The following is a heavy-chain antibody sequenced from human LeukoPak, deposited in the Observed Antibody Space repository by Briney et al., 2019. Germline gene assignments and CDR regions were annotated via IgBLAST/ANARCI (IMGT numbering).Heavy chain of an antibody. V-gene: IGHV3-30-3*01. J-gene: IGHJ4*02. CDR3: ARDQPYYFDY. CDR1: GFTFRSFW. Sequence: GGSLRLSCAASGFTFRSFWMSWVRQAPGKGLEWVAVISYDGSNKYYADSVKGRFTISRDNSKNTLYLQMNSLRAEDTAVYYCARDQPYYFDYWGQGTLVTVSS. CDR2: ISYDGSNK.